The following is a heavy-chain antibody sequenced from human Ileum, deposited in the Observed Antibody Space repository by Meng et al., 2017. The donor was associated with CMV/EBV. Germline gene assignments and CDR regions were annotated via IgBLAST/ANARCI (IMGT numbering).Heavy chain of an antibody. CDR3: ARVWGIAVRPLGY. D-gene: IGHD6-6*01. CDR2: IHDSGST. V-gene: IGHV4-30-4*01. Sequence: VPLQDPGPGLVKPSQTPSLTCTVSGDSISSGHYDWGWVRQTPGKGLEWIGHIHDSGSTYYNPSLQSRVTISVDTSKNQFSLKLSSVTAADTAVYYCARVWGIAVRPLGYWGQGTLVTVSS. CDR1: GDSISSGHYD. J-gene: IGHJ4*02.